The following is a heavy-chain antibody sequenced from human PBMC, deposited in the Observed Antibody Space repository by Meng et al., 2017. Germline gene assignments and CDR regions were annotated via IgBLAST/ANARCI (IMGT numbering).Heavy chain of an antibody. D-gene: IGHD3-10*01. J-gene: IGHJ4*02. CDR3: ARDAGITMVRGVIIGY. CDR1: GGTFSSYA. V-gene: IGHV7-4-1*02. Sequence: QVQLVQSGAEVKKPGSSGKVSCKASGGTFSSYAMNWVRQAPGQGLEWMGWINTNTGNPTYAQGFTGRFVFSLDTSVSTAYLQISSLKAEDTAVYYCARDAGITMVRGVIIGYWGQGTLVTVSS. CDR2: INTNTGNP.